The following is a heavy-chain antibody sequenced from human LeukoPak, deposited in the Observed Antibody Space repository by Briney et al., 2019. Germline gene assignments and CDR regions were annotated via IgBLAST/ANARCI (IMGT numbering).Heavy chain of an antibody. V-gene: IGHV4-34*01. CDR3: AREHSMGGDYDY. Sequence: SETLSLTCAVYGGSFSGYYWSWIRQTPRKGREWMGEINHSGSTNYNPSLKSRVTISVDTSKNQFSLKLSSVTAADTAVYYCAREHSMGGDYDYWGQGTLVTVSS. CDR1: GGSFSGYY. D-gene: IGHD3-16*01. CDR2: INHSGST. J-gene: IGHJ4*02.